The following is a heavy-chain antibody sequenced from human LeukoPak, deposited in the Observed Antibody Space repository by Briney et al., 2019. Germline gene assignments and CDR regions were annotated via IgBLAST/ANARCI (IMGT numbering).Heavy chain of an antibody. J-gene: IGHJ4*02. Sequence: ASVKVSCKASGYTFTSYDINWVRQATGQGLEWMGWMNPNSGNTGYAQKFQGRVTMTRNTSISTAYMELSSLRSEDTAVYYCARVDRYYDYVWGSYRYRYYFDYWGQGTLATVSS. CDR3: ARVDRYYDYVWGSYRYRYYFDY. CDR2: MNPNSGNT. V-gene: IGHV1-8*01. D-gene: IGHD3-16*02. CDR1: GYTFTSYD.